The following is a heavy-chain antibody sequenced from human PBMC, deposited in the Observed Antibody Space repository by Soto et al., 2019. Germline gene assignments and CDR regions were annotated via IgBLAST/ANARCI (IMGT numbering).Heavy chain of an antibody. Sequence: QITLKESGPTLVKPTQTLTLTCTFSGFSLSTTGVGVGWIRQPPGKALEWLALIYWDDDKRYSPSLKSRLTITKDTSKNQVVLTMTSVDPVDTATYYCAYIVTTSGSFYVRPDHPLNSWFDPWGQGTLVTVSS. D-gene: IGHD3-10*01. CDR2: IYWDDDK. CDR3: AYIVTTSGSFYVRPDHPLNSWFDP. J-gene: IGHJ5*02. V-gene: IGHV2-5*02. CDR1: GFSLSTTGVG.